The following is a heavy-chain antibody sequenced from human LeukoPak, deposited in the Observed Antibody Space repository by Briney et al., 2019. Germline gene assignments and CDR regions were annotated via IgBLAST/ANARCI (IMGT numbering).Heavy chain of an antibody. CDR3: ARDAVGFGGVNGMDV. CDR2: IYSGGST. Sequence: GGSLRLSCAASGFTVSSNYMSWVRQAPGKGLEWVSVIYSGGSTYYADSVKGRFTISRDNSKNTLYLQMNSLRAEDTAVYYCARDAVGFGGVNGMDVWGQGTTVTVSS. D-gene: IGHD3-16*01. CDR1: GFTVSSNY. V-gene: IGHV3-66*01. J-gene: IGHJ6*02.